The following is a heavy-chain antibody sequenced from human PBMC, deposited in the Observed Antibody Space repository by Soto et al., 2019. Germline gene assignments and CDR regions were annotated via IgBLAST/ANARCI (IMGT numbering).Heavy chain of an antibody. Sequence: VQLVESGGGVVQPGASLRLSCAASGFRFSGFAMHWVRQAPGKGLEWVAVISFDGSEKFYVDSVKGRFSISRDDFHSTVFLQMDSLRPEDTGVYYCARDLGGYVHLWDKSNYWGQGTLVNVSS. D-gene: IGHD5-12*01. CDR1: GFRFSGFA. J-gene: IGHJ4*02. V-gene: IGHV3-30*04. CDR2: ISFDGSEK. CDR3: ARDLGGYVHLWDKSNY.